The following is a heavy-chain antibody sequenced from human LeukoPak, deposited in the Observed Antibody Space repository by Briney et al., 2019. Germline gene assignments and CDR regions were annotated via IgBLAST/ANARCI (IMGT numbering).Heavy chain of an antibody. J-gene: IGHJ4*02. CDR1: GGSISTYY. CDR2: IYISGRS. D-gene: IGHD3-16*01. V-gene: IGHV4-4*07. CDR3: TRGAGWLIDY. Sequence: SETLSLTCTVSGGSISTYYWSWIRQPAGKGLEWIGHIYISGRSTYNPSLKSRVTISADTSKNHFSLKLNSVTTADTAVYYCTRGAGWLIDYWGQGILVTVSS.